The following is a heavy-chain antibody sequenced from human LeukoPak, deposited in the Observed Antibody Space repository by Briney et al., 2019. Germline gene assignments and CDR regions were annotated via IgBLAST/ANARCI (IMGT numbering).Heavy chain of an antibody. CDR2: IYYSGST. V-gene: IGHV4-59*12. Sequence: PSETLSLTCTVSGGSISSYYWSWIRQPPGKGLEWIGYIYYSGSTNYNPSLKSRVTISVDTSKNQFSLKLSSVTAADTAVYYCARGTGTISPFDYWGQGTLVTVSS. J-gene: IGHJ4*02. CDR3: ARGTGTISPFDY. CDR1: GGSISSYY. D-gene: IGHD1-7*01.